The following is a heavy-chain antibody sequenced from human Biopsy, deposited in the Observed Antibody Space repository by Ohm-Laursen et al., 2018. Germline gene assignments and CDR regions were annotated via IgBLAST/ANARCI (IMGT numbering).Heavy chain of an antibody. D-gene: IGHD3-10*01. CDR3: AKEKGAHINYGELYYFDS. CDR1: GFTFKDYA. J-gene: IGHJ4*02. V-gene: IGHV3-9*01. CDR2: IDWSGGSI. Sequence: RSLRLSCAASGFTFKDYAMHWVRLIPGKGLEWVSGIDWSGGSIAYGDSVKGRFSIFRDNGKNFLYLQMSSLRTEDTALYFCAKEKGAHINYGELYYFDSWGPGTMVTVSA.